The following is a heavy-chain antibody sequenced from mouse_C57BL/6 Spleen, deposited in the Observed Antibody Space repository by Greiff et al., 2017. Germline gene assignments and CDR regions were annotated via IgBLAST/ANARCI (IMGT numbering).Heavy chain of an antibody. CDR3: ARDLYYYGSSYAY. CDR1: GYTFTDYN. D-gene: IGHD1-1*01. CDR2: INPNNGGT. J-gene: IGHJ3*01. Sequence: VEPGASVKIPCKASGYTFTDYNMDWVKQSHGKSLEWIGDINPNNGGTIYNQKFKGKATLTVDKSSSTAYMELRSLTSEDTAVYYCARDLYYYGSSYAYWGQGTLVTVSA. V-gene: IGHV1-18*01.